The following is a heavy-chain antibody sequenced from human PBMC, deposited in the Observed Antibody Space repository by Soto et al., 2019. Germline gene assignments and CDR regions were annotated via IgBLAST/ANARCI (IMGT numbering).Heavy chain of an antibody. CDR1: GLTFSSYA. D-gene: IGHD6-13*01. V-gene: IGHV3-23*01. Sequence: GGSLRLSGAASGLTFSSYAMSWVRQAPGKGLEWVSAISGSGVSTYYADSVKGRFTISRDNSKNTLYLQMNSLRAEDTAVYYCAKEIKGPIAAADYCGQGTLLTFSS. CDR2: ISGSGVST. J-gene: IGHJ4*02. CDR3: AKEIKGPIAAADY.